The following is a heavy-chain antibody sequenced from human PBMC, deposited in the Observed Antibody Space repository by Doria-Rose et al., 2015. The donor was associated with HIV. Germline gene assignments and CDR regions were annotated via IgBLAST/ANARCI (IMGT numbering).Heavy chain of an antibody. D-gene: IGHD6-19*01. V-gene: IGHV3-30*18. Sequence: QVQLVQSGGGVVQPGRSLRLSCAASGFTFSSYGMHWVRQAPGKGLEWVAVISYDGSNKYYADSVKGRFIISRDNSKNTLYLQMNSLRAEDTAVYYCAKVPPPVADRYYYGMDVWGQGTTVTVSS. CDR2: ISYDGSNK. J-gene: IGHJ6*02. CDR3: AKVPPPVADRYYYGMDV. CDR1: GFTFSSYG.